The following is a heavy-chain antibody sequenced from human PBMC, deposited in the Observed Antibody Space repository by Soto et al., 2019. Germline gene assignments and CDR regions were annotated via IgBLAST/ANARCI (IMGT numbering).Heavy chain of an antibody. CDR2: IYYSGSS. Sequence: RSLTCTVSGGSISSGSYHWSWIRQHPGKGLEWIGNIYYSGSSYYNPSLKSRATISIDTSKDQFSLRLGSVTAADTAVYYCARVEGSSYYFRHDCWGRGTLVTVYS. CDR3: ARVEGSSYYFRHDC. J-gene: IGHJ4*02. D-gene: IGHD1-26*01. V-gene: IGHV4-31*03. CDR1: GGSISSGSYH.